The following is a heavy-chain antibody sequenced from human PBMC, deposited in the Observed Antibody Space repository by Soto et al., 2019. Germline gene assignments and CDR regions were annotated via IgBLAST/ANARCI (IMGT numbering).Heavy chain of an antibody. Sequence: TSETLSLTCIVSGGSISSDYWSWIRQPPGKGLEWISYIYYSGSTNYNPSLKSRVTISVDTSKNQFSLKLSSVTAADTAMYYCARHRRTTVAKFYFDNWGQGALVTVSS. J-gene: IGHJ4*02. V-gene: IGHV4-59*01. CDR3: ARHRRTTVAKFYFDN. CDR1: GGSISSDY. D-gene: IGHD4-4*01. CDR2: IYYSGST.